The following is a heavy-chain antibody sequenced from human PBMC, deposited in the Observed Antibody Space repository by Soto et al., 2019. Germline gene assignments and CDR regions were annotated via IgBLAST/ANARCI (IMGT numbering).Heavy chain of an antibody. J-gene: IGHJ4*02. CDR2: IYYSGST. CDR3: ARGYSYTQPVFDY. Sequence: SETLSLTCTVSGGSISSYYWSWIRQPPGKGLEWIGYIYYSGSTNYNPSLKSRVTISVDTSKNQLSLKLSSVTAADTAVYYCARGYSYTQPVFDYWGLGTLVTVSS. V-gene: IGHV4-59*08. CDR1: GGSISSYY. D-gene: IGHD5-18*01.